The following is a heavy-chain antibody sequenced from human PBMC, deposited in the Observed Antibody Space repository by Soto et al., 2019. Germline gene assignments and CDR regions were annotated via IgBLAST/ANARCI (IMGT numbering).Heavy chain of an antibody. CDR2: IWYDGSNK. J-gene: IGHJ4*02. V-gene: IGHV3-33*01. D-gene: IGHD1-1*01. Sequence: SLRLSCAASGFTFSSYGMHWVRQAPGKGLEWVAVIWYDGSNKYYADSVKGRFTISRDNTKSTLYLQMNSLRAEDTAVYYCARGHPGEPLYYFDYWGQGTLVTVSS. CDR3: ARGHPGEPLYYFDY. CDR1: GFTFSSYG.